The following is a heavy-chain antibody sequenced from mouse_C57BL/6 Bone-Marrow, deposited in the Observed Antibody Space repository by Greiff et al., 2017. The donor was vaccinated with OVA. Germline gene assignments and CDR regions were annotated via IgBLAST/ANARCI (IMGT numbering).Heavy chain of an antibody. CDR3: VRHRYDYDAMDY. CDR2: IRSKSNNYAT. J-gene: IGHJ4*01. V-gene: IGHV10-1*01. CDR1: GFSFNTYA. Sequence: EVQLQESGGGLVQPKGSLKLSCAASGFSFNTYAMNWVRQAPGKGLEWVARIRSKSNNYATYYADSVKDRFTISRDDSESMLYLQMNNLKTEDTAMYYCVRHRYDYDAMDYWGQGTSVTVSS.